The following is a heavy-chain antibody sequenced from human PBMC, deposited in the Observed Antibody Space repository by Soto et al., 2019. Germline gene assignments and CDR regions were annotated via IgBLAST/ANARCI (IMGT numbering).Heavy chain of an antibody. V-gene: IGHV4-31*03. Sequence: PSETLSLTCTVSGGSITSGGYYWSWIRQHPGRGLEWLGYIYDSGSTFYNPSLKSRITLSVDTSKNQFSLKLSSVTVADTAVYFCARSIAVAGLDYWGPGTLVTVSS. J-gene: IGHJ4*02. CDR1: GGSITSGGYY. D-gene: IGHD6-19*01. CDR3: ARSIAVAGLDY. CDR2: IYDSGST.